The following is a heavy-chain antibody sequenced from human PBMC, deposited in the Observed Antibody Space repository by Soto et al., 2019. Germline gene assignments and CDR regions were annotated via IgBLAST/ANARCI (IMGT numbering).Heavy chain of an antibody. Sequence: QVQLVQSGAEVKKPGASVKVSCKASGYTFTSYDFTWVRQATGQGPAWLGWMNPVSGDTGYSQKFQGTVTMTRDTAISTAYMELSSLRSDVTAVYYWAGAPRNWGFGFWGQGTQVTVSS. CDR3: AGAPRNWGFGF. J-gene: IGHJ4*02. V-gene: IGHV1-8*01. CDR2: MNPVSGDT. CDR1: GYTFTSYD. D-gene: IGHD7-27*01.